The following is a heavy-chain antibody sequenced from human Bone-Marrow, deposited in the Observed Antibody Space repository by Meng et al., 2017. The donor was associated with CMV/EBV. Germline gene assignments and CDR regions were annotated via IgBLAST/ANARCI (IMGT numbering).Heavy chain of an antibody. CDR2: ISAYNGNT. Sequence: ASVKVSCKASGYTFTSYGISWVRQAPGQGLEWMGWISAYNGNTNYAQKLQGRVTMTTDTSTSTAYMELRSLRSDDTAVYYCARAITDFWSGYYGRPNWFDPWGQGTRVTVSS. D-gene: IGHD3-3*01. V-gene: IGHV1-18*01. CDR1: GYTFTSYG. J-gene: IGHJ5*02. CDR3: ARAITDFWSGYYGRPNWFDP.